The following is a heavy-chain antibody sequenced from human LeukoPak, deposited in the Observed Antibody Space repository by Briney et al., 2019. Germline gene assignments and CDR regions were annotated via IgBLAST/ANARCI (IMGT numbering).Heavy chain of an antibody. CDR3: ARDYYDSSGYYQTNFDY. J-gene: IGHJ4*02. CDR2: ISSSGSTV. Sequence: GGSLRLSCAASGFTFSSYSMNWVRQAPGKGLEWVSYISSSGSTVYYADSVKGRFTISRDNAKNSLYLQMNSLRDEDTAVYYCARDYYDSSGYYQTNFDYWGQGTLVTVSS. CDR1: GFTFSSYS. V-gene: IGHV3-48*02. D-gene: IGHD3-22*01.